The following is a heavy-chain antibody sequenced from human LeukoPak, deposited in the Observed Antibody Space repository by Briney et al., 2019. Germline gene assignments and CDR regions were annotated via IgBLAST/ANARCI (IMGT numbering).Heavy chain of an antibody. Sequence: GESLKFSCKSSGYILTNYSFGWSRLLHGKGLECMRIIYPGVSHTRYTPSIHGSVSTSADTSISTAYLQWSSLKAPDTAIYYCARHETCPYSDYWGQGTLVALSS. CDR1: GYILTNYS. J-gene: IGHJ4*02. CDR2: IYPGVSHT. V-gene: IGHV5-51*01. CDR3: ARHETCPYSDY.